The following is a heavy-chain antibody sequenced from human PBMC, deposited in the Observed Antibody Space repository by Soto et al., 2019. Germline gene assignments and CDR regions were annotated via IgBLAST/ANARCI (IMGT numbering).Heavy chain of an antibody. V-gene: IGHV3-48*02. Sequence: EVQLVESGGGLVQPGGSLRLSCVASGFTFSSYSMNWVRQAPGKGPEWLSYISSGSATIYYADSVKGRFTISRDNVNNSLYLRMNSRRDDDTAVYYCARDSAAYSSSSGSYWYFDLWGRGTLVTVSS. CDR2: ISSGSATI. J-gene: IGHJ2*01. D-gene: IGHD6-6*01. CDR3: ARDSAAYSSSSGSYWYFDL. CDR1: GFTFSSYS.